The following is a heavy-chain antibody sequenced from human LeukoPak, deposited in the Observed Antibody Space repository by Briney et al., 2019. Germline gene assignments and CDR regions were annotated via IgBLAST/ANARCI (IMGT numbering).Heavy chain of an antibody. V-gene: IGHV4-59*01. CDR3: ARTRSGSYWD. Sequence: SETLSLTCTVSGGSISSYYWSWIRQPPGKGLEWLGYIYYSGSTNYNPSLKSRVTISVDTSKNQFSLKLSSVTAAGTAVYYCARTRSGSYWDWGQGTLVTVSS. J-gene: IGHJ4*02. CDR1: GGSISSYY. D-gene: IGHD3-10*01. CDR2: IYYSGST.